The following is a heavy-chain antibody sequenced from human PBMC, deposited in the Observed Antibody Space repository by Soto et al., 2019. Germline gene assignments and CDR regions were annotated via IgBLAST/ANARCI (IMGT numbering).Heavy chain of an antibody. CDR2: IYPGDSDT. J-gene: IGHJ5*02. CDR1: GYSFTSYW. Sequence: GESLKISCKGSGYSFTSYWIGWVRQMPGKGLEWMGIIYPGDSDTRYSPSFQGQVTISADKSISTAYLQWSSLKASDTAMYYCARISLYGDYGEGYNWFDPWGQGTLVTVSS. D-gene: IGHD4-17*01. CDR3: ARISLYGDYGEGYNWFDP. V-gene: IGHV5-51*01.